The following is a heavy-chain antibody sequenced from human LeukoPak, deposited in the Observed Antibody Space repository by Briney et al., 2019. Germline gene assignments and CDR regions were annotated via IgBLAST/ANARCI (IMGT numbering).Heavy chain of an antibody. Sequence: GGSLRLSCAASEFTFSRYTMNWVRQAPGKGLEWVSSISSSSRYISYADSVKGRFTISRDNAKNSLYLQMNSLRAEDTAMYYSARGGPGRSLTIVPERTKYYMDVWGKGATVTVSS. CDR1: EFTFSRYT. J-gene: IGHJ6*03. D-gene: IGHD1-26*01. CDR3: ARGGPGRSLTIVPERTKYYMDV. CDR2: ISSSSRYI. V-gene: IGHV3-21*01.